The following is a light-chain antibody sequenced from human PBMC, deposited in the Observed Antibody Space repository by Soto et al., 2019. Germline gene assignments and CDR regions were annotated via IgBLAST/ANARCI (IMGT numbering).Light chain of an antibody. V-gene: IGLV2-14*01. J-gene: IGLJ1*01. CDR3: SSYTSSSTRV. CDR1: SSDVGGYNY. Sequence: QSALTQPASVSGSPGQSITISCTGTSSDVGGYNYVSWYQQHPGKAPKLMIYDVSNRPSGVSNRFSGSKSGNTASLTISGLQAEDEADYYFSSYTSSSTRVFGTGTKLT. CDR2: DVS.